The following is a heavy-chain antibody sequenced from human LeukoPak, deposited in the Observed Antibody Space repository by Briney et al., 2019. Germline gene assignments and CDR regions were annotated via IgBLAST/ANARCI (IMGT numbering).Heavy chain of an antibody. CDR3: AKSVQAFDI. CDR2: NSGSSRGT. J-gene: IGHJ3*02. D-gene: IGHD4-17*01. CDR1: GINFSCNV. V-gene: IGHV3-23*01. Sequence: HTGGSLRLSCAPSGINFSCNVMRWVRQPPAKGLECVSVNSGSSRGTAYADSVKGRFTISRDNSKNTLYLQMNSLRAEDTAVYYCAKSVQAFDIWGQGTMVTVA.